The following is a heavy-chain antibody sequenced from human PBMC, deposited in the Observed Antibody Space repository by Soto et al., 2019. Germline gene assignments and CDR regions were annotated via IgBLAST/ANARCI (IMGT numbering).Heavy chain of an antibody. V-gene: IGHV4-39*07. CDR2: VYPSGST. CDR1: GGSITTTRYW. J-gene: IGHJ5*02. CDR3: VRVPGP. Sequence: SSETLSLTCTVSGGSITTTRYWWGWVRQPPGKGLEWIGEVYPSGSTYYNPSFKSRVAMSVDKSKNQFSLKLNSVTAADTAVYYCVRVPGPWGQGTLVTVSS.